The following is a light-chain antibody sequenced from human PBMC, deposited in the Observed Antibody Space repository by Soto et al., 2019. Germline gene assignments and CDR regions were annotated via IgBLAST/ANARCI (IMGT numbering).Light chain of an antibody. CDR3: QQYSNWPLS. CDR1: QSIFTN. Sequence: EIVMTQSPATLTASPGERATLSCRASQSIFTNLAWYQQKPGQAPRLLIHGASSRATGIPARFSGSGSGTDFTLSISSLQSEDFGVYYCQQYSNWPLSFGGGTKVEIK. V-gene: IGKV3-15*01. J-gene: IGKJ4*01. CDR2: GAS.